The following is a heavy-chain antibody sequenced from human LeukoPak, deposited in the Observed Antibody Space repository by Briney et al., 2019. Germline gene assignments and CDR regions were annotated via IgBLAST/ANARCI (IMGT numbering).Heavy chain of an antibody. J-gene: IGHJ5*02. CDR2: IYYSGST. D-gene: IGHD1-7*01. CDR1: GGSISISNYY. Sequence: PSETLSLTCTVSGGSISISNYYWGWIRQPPGKGLEWIGSIYYSGSTYYNPSLKSRVTISVDTSKNQFSLKLSSVTAADTAVYYCARGGVNWNYHWFDPWGQGTLVTVSS. CDR3: ARGGVNWNYHWFDP. V-gene: IGHV4-39*07.